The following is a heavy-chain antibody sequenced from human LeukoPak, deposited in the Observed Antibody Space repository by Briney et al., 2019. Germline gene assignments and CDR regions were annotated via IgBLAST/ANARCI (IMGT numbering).Heavy chain of an antibody. CDR2: IGTAGDT. V-gene: IGHV3-13*04. CDR3: ARGGFCRGPTCYSFWY. J-gene: IGHJ3*01. CDR1: GFTFSSYD. D-gene: IGHD2-15*01. Sequence: GGSLRLSCAASGFTFSSYDMHWVRQATGKGLEWVSTIGTAGDTYYSGSVKGRFTISRDNAKDSLYLEMNSLRAEDTAVYHCARGGFCRGPTCYSFWYWGPGAMVTVST.